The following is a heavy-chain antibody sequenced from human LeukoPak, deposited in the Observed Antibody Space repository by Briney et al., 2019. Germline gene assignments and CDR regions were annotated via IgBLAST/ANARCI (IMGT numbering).Heavy chain of an antibody. CDR3: ARHAPNCTNGVCYSWFDP. CDR1: GGSVSSSYY. Sequence: SETLSLTCTVSGGSVSSSYYWGWIRQPPGKGLEWIGSICSGGNTCYNPSFESRITISADSSRNHFFLQLTSATAADTAVYYCARHAPNCTNGVCYSWFDPWGQGTLVTVSS. D-gene: IGHD2-8*01. CDR2: ICSGGNT. J-gene: IGHJ5*02. V-gene: IGHV4-39*01.